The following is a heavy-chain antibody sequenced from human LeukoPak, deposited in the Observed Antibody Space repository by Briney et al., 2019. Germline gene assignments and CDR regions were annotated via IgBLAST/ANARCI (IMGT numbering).Heavy chain of an antibody. D-gene: IGHD3-3*01. CDR3: AKDIRRRGSGYYFDY. CDR2: ISWNSGSI. J-gene: IGHJ4*02. Sequence: TGGSLRLSCAASGFTFDDYAMHWVRQAPGKGLEWVSGISWNSGSIGYADSVKGRFTISRDNAKNSLYLQMNSLRAEDMALYYCAKDIRRRGSGYYFDYWGQGTLVTVSS. CDR1: GFTFDDYA. V-gene: IGHV3-9*03.